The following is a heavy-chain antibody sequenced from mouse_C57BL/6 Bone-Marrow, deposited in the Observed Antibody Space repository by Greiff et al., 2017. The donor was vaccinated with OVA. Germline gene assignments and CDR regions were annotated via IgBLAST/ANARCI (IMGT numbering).Heavy chain of an antibody. Sequence: VQLQESGAELVKPGASVKMSCKASGYTFTSYWITWVKQRPGQGLEWIGDIYPGSGSTNYNEKFKSKATLTVDTSSSTAYMQLSSLTSEDSAVYYCARQWDWYFDVWGTGTTVTVSS. V-gene: IGHV1-55*01. CDR2: IYPGSGST. CDR1: GYTFTSYW. J-gene: IGHJ1*03. D-gene: IGHD1-3*01. CDR3: ARQWDWYFDV.